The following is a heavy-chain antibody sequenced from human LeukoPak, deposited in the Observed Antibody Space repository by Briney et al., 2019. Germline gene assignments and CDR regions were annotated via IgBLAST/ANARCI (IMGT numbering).Heavy chain of an antibody. Sequence: GGSLRLSCAASGFTFSSYAMSWVRQAPGKGLEWVSAISGSGGSTYYADSVKGRFTISRDNSKNTLYLQMNSLRAEDTAVYYCARGAPRRWFGESLSGAKYYFDYWGQGTLVTVSS. CDR3: ARGAPRRWFGESLSGAKYYFDY. V-gene: IGHV3-23*01. J-gene: IGHJ4*02. CDR1: GFTFSSYA. CDR2: ISGSGGST. D-gene: IGHD3-10*01.